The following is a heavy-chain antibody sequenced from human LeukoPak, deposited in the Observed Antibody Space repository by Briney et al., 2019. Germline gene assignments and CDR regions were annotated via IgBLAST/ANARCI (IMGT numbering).Heavy chain of an antibody. CDR2: INHSGST. CDR1: GGSFSGYY. J-gene: IGHJ5*02. V-gene: IGHV4-34*01. CDR3: ARESVVVPAASGWFDP. Sequence: SETLSLTCAVYGGSFSGYYWSWIRQPPGKGLEWIGEINHSGSTNYNPSLKSRVTISVDTSKNQFSLKLSSVTAADTAVYYCARESVVVPAASGWFDPWGQGTLVTVSS. D-gene: IGHD2-2*01.